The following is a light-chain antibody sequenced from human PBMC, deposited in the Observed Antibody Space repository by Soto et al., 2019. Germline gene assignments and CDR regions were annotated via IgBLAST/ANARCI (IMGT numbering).Light chain of an antibody. J-gene: IGKJ1*01. V-gene: IGKV3-20*01. CDR2: GAS. CDR1: QSVSSSY. CDR3: QQYGSSPRT. Sequence: EIVCTQSTGTLAFSPGERATLSCRASQSVSSSYLAWYQQKPGQAPRLLIYGASSRATGIPDRFSGSGSGTDFPLTISRLEPADFAVYYCQQYGSSPRTFGQGTKV.